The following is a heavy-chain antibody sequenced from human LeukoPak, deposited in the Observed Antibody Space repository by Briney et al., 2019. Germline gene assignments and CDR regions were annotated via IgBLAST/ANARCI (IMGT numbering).Heavy chain of an antibody. CDR2: IKQDGSEK. D-gene: IGHD2-2*01. CDR1: GFTLSNCW. CDR3: ARGLVVGPSAHSAIFDY. V-gene: IGHV3-7*01. Sequence: GGSLSLSCAASGFTLSNCWMSWVRQAPGKGLEWVANIKQDGSEKYYVDSVKGRFTISRDNAKNSLYLQMNGLRAEDTAVYYCARGLVVGPSAHSAIFDYWGQGTLVTVSS. J-gene: IGHJ4*02.